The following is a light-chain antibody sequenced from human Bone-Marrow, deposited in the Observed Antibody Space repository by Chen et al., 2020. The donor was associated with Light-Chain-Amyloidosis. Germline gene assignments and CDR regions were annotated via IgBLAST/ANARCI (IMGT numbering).Light chain of an antibody. Sequence: SYVLTQPPSVSVAPGQTATIACGGNNIGSTSVHRYQQTPGQAPLLVVYDDSDRPSGIPERLSGSNSGNTATLTISRVEAGDEADYYCQVWDRSSDRPVFGGGTKLTVL. V-gene: IGLV3-21*02. CDR3: QVWDRSSDRPV. J-gene: IGLJ3*02. CDR2: DDS. CDR1: NIGSTS.